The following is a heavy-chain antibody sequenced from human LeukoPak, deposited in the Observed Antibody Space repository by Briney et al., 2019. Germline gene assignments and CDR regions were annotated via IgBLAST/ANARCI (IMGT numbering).Heavy chain of an antibody. V-gene: IGHV4-59*11. CDR3: AKIEVGRFDP. CDR1: GASISSHY. J-gene: IGHJ5*02. Sequence: SETLSLTCTVTGASISSHYWCWIRQTPGTELEWIGDIYDRGSTTYNPSLKSRVSISVDTSRNQFSLNLRSVTAADTAVYYCAKIEVGRFDPWGQGTLVTVPS. D-gene: IGHD1-26*01. CDR2: IYDRGST.